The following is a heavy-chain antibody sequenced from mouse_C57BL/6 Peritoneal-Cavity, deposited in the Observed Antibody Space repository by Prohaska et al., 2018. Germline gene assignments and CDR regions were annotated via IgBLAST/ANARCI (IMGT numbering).Heavy chain of an antibody. J-gene: IGHJ3*01. CDR3: ARHYGNCWFAY. D-gene: IGHD2-1*01. Sequence: QVQLQQPGAELVRPGTSVKLSCKASGYTFTSYWMHWVKQRPGQALEWIGVIDPSDSYTNYNQKFKGKATLTLDTSSSTAYMQLSSRTSEDTAVYYSARHYGNCWFAYWGQGTLVNVSA. CDR1: GYTFTSYW. CDR2: IDPSDSYT. V-gene: IGHV1-59*01.